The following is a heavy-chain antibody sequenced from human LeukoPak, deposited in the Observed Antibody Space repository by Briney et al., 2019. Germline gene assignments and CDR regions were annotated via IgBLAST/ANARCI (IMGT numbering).Heavy chain of an antibody. J-gene: IGHJ4*02. Sequence: GGSLRLSCAASGFTFNNYAMSWVRQAPGKGLEWVSAISGSGGSTYYADSVKGRFTISRDNSKHTLYLQINSLRAEDTAVYNCAKETASDFGGAVDYWGQGTLVTVSS. V-gene: IGHV3-23*01. D-gene: IGHD3-10*01. CDR2: ISGSGGST. CDR3: AKETASDFGGAVDY. CDR1: GFTFNNYA.